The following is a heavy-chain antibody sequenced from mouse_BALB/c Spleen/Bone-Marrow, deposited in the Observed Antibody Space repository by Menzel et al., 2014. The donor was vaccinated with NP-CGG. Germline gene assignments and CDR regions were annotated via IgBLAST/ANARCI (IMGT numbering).Heavy chain of an antibody. Sequence: EVQLVESGAELVKPGASVKLSCTASGFNIKDTYMHWVKQRPEQGLEWIGRIDPANGNTKYDPKFQGKATITAETSSNTAYLQLSSLTSEDTAVYYCARYYYGSSYFDYWGQGTTLTVSS. D-gene: IGHD1-1*01. CDR1: GFNIKDTY. V-gene: IGHV14-3*02. CDR2: IDPANGNT. J-gene: IGHJ2*01. CDR3: ARYYYGSSYFDY.